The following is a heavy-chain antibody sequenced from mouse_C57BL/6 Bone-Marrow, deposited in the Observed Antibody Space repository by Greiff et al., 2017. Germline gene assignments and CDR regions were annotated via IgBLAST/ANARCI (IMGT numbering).Heavy chain of an antibody. Sequence: EVQVVESGGGLVQPKGSLKLSCAASGFSFNTYAMNWVRQAPGKGLEWVARIRSKSNNYATYYADSVKDRFTISRDDSESMLYLQMNNLKTEDTAMYYCVRHLYYGNWGFAYWGQGTLVTVSA. J-gene: IGHJ3*01. V-gene: IGHV10-1*01. CDR3: VRHLYYGNWGFAY. CDR2: IRSKSNNYAT. CDR1: GFSFNTYA. D-gene: IGHD2-1*01.